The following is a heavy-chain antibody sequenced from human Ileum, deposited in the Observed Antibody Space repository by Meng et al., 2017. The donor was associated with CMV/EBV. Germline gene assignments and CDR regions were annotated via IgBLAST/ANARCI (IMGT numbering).Heavy chain of an antibody. CDR3: ARVRYSSPNWFDP. V-gene: IGHV1-18*01. CDR2: ISAYNGNT. J-gene: IGHJ5*02. CDR1: GYTFTSYG. D-gene: IGHD6-13*01. Sequence: QIQPVPSGDERKKPGASVQVSCKASGYTFTSYGISWVRQAPGQGLEWMGWISAYNGNTNYAQKLQGRVTMTTDTSTSTAYMELRSLRSDDTAVYYCARVRYSSPNWFDPWGQGTLVTVSS.